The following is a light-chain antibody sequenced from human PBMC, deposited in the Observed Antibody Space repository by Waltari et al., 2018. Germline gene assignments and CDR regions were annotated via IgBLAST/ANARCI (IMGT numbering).Light chain of an antibody. CDR1: SSNIGAKYD. CDR3: QSYDSSLSGSV. CDR2: ADR. V-gene: IGLV1-40*01. Sequence: QSVLTQPPSVSGAPGQRVTIPCTGSSSNIGAKYDLHRYQHLPGNAPKLLIYADRYRPAGVPDRFSGAKSGTSASLAITVLQAEDEADYYCQSYDSSLSGSVFGTGTKVTVL. J-gene: IGLJ1*01.